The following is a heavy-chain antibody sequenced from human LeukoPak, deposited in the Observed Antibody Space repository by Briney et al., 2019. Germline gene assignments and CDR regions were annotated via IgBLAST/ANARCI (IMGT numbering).Heavy chain of an antibody. Sequence: GGSLRLSCAASGFTFSSYGMDWVRRAPGKGLEGVAVIWYDGSNEYYADSVKGRFTISRDNSQNTLYLQMNSLRAEDTAVYYCARDVGIRLWFRDYYGLDVWGQGTTVTVSS. J-gene: IGHJ6*02. CDR1: GFTFSSYG. CDR3: ARDVGIRLWFRDYYGLDV. D-gene: IGHD5-18*01. CDR2: IWYDGSNE. V-gene: IGHV3-33*01.